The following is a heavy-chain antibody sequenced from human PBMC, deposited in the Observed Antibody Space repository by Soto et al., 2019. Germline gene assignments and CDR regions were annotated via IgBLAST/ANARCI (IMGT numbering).Heavy chain of an antibody. D-gene: IGHD3-3*01. CDR2: ISHDGNYR. J-gene: IGHJ5*01. Sequence: QVQLVESGGGVVQPGRSLRLSCAASGFSLSNYGMHWVRQAPGKGLEWVAVISHDGNYRDYEDSVTGRFTLSRDTSKNALYMHMDSLRVDDTAVYYCARDRDFVFDFWGQGTLVTVSS. CDR3: ARDRDFVFDF. V-gene: IGHV3-33*01. CDR1: GFSLSNYG.